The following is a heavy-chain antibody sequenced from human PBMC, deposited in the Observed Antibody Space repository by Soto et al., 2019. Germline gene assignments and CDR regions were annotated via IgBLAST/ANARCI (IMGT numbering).Heavy chain of an antibody. Sequence: SGPTLVNPTQTLTLTCTCSGFSLSTSGVGVGWIRQPPRKALEWLALIYWDDDERYSPSLKSRLTITKDTSKNQVVLIMTNMDPMDTATYYCALSSGYSYADYWGQGTLVTVSS. V-gene: IGHV2-5*02. CDR1: GFSLSTSGVG. CDR3: ALSSGYSYADY. D-gene: IGHD5-18*01. J-gene: IGHJ4*02. CDR2: IYWDDDE.